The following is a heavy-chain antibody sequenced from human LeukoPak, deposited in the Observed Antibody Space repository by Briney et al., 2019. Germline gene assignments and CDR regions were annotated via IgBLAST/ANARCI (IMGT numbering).Heavy chain of an antibody. V-gene: IGHV4-39*01. Sequence: PSETLSLTCTAPGGSISSIMDTWGWIPHPQGKDLNGIGRTDYSGASSDNPSLKSQVTISVDTSKNQFSLRLSSVTAADTAVYYCAGHLVADNDDITIFGLVLLSWFDPWGQGTLVTVSS. CDR2: TDYSGAS. D-gene: IGHD3-3*01. CDR3: AGHLVADNDDITIFGLVLLSWFDP. J-gene: IGHJ5*02. CDR1: GGSISSIMDT.